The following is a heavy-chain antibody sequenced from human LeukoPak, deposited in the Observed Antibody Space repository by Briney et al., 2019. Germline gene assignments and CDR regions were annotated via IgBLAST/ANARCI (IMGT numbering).Heavy chain of an antibody. Sequence: GASVKVSCKASGYTFTGYYMHWVRQAPGQGLEWMGWINPNSGGTNFAQTFQGRVTMTRDTSTSTISMELGRLISDDTAVYYCARVVGADANSAFDVWGQGTMVTVSS. J-gene: IGHJ3*01. V-gene: IGHV1-2*02. CDR3: ARVVGADANSAFDV. CDR2: INPNSGGT. D-gene: IGHD3-10*01. CDR1: GYTFTGYY.